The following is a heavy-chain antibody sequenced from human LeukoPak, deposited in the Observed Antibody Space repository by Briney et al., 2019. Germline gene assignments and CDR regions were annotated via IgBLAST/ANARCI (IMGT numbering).Heavy chain of an antibody. J-gene: IGHJ6*03. Sequence: GGSLSLSCAASGFTFSSHGMNWVRQTPGKGLEWVSGITGSGGNRYYADSVKGRFTISRDNSKNTLHLQMNSLRAEDTAVYYCATVRLGESYYYYMDVWGKGTTVTVSS. V-gene: IGHV3-23*01. D-gene: IGHD3-16*01. CDR3: ATVRLGESYYYYMDV. CDR2: ITGSGGNR. CDR1: GFTFSSHG.